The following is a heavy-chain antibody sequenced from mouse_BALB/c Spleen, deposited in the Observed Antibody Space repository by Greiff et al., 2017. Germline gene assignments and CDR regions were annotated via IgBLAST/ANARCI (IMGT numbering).Heavy chain of an antibody. V-gene: IGHV5-4*02. D-gene: IGHD2-3*01. J-gene: IGHJ3*01. CDR2: ISDGGSYT. CDR3: ARGYDGYPFAY. CDR1: GFTFSDYY. Sequence: EVKVVESGGGLVKPGGSLKLSCAASGFTFSDYYMYWVRQTPEKRLEWVATISDGGSYTYYPDSVKGRFTISRDNAKNNLYLQMSSLKSEDTAMYYCARGYDGYPFAYWGQGTLVTVSA.